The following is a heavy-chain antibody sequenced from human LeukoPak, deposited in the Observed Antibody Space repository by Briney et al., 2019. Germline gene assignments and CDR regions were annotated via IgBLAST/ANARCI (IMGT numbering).Heavy chain of an antibody. CDR1: GYTFTGYY. CDR2: INPKRGDT. D-gene: IGHD6-13*01. Sequence: ASVKVSCKASGYTFTGYYMHWVRQAPGQGLEWMGWINPKRGDTDYAHKFQDRVTMTRDTSINTAYLELSNLRSDDTAVYFCARELGVAAAGPLDYWGQGTLVIV. J-gene: IGHJ4*02. V-gene: IGHV1-2*02. CDR3: ARELGVAAAGPLDY.